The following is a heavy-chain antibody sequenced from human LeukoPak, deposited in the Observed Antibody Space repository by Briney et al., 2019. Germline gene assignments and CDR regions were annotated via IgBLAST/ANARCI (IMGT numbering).Heavy chain of an antibody. J-gene: IGHJ5*02. CDR2: IRYDGSNK. CDR3: AKDRVGFGELVPDWFDP. CDR1: GFTFSSYG. Sequence: GGSLRLSCAASGFTFSSYGMHWVRQAPGKGLEWVAFIRYDGSNKYYADSVKGRFTISRDNSKNTLYLQMNSLRAEDTAVYYCAKDRVGFGELVPDWFDPWGQGTLVTVSS. V-gene: IGHV3-30*02. D-gene: IGHD3-10*01.